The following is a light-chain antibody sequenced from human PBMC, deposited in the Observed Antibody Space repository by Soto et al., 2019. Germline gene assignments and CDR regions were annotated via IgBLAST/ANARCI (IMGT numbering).Light chain of an antibody. J-gene: IGKJ5*01. CDR1: QSVTSNY. Sequence: EIVLTQSPGTLSLSPGERATLSCRASQSVTSNYLAWYQQKPGQAPRLLIFGSYRRATGIPDRFSGSGSGTEFTLTINSLEPEDFVVYYCQLYGSSTLYTFGQGTRLEIK. CDR2: GSY. V-gene: IGKV3-20*01. CDR3: QLYGSSTLYT.